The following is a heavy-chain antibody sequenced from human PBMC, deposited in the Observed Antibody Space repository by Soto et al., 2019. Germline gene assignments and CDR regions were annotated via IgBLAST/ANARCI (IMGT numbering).Heavy chain of an antibody. CDR2: IDESGTKK. CDR3: ARDGFAMFARDY. CDR1: GFTFSSYW. V-gene: IGHV3-7*04. J-gene: IGHJ4*02. D-gene: IGHD3-10*01. Sequence: EVHLVESGGGLVQPGGSLRLSCAASGFTFSSYWMSWVRQAPGKGLEWVANIDESGTKKYYGDSVDGRFTISRDSAKNPVYLEMNSLRDEDTAIYYCARDGFAMFARDYWGQGTLVAVSS.